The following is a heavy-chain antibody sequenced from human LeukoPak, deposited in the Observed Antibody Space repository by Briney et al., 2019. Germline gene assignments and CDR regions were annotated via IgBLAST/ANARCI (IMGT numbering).Heavy chain of an antibody. D-gene: IGHD6-19*01. Sequence: SGTLSLTCTVSGGSISSYYWSWIRQPPGKGLEWIGYIYYSGSTNYYPSLKSRVTISVDTSKNHYSLMLNSVTAADTAVYYCARDRGAVAGNSYYYYGMDVWGQGTTVTVSS. CDR2: IYYSGST. CDR3: ARDRGAVAGNSYYYYGMDV. V-gene: IGHV4-59*01. J-gene: IGHJ6*02. CDR1: GGSISSYY.